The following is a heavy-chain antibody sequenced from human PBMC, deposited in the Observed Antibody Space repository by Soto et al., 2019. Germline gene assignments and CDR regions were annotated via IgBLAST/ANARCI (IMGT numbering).Heavy chain of an antibody. J-gene: IGHJ6*03. V-gene: IGHV6-1*01. CDR1: GDSVSSNSAA. CDR2: TYYRSKWYN. Sequence: QSQTLSLTCAISGDSVSSNSAAWNWIRQSPSRGLEWLGRTYYRSKWYNDYAVSVKSRITINPDTSKNQFSLQLNSVTPEDTAVYYCARECEYSSSKSSLRYYYYMDVWGKGTTVTVSS. CDR3: ARECEYSSSKSSLRYYYYMDV. D-gene: IGHD6-6*01.